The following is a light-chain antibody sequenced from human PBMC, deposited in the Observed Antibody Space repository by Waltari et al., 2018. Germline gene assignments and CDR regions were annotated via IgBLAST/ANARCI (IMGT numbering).Light chain of an antibody. CDR2: KAS. CDR1: QTISSW. J-gene: IGKJ2*01. CDR3: QQYNRYST. V-gene: IGKV1-5*03. Sequence: DIQMTQSPSTLSASVGDRVTITCRASQTISSWLAWYQQKPGKAPKLLIYKASTLESGFPSRFSGSGSGTEFTLTISSLQPDDFATYYCQQYNRYSTFGQGTKLEIK.